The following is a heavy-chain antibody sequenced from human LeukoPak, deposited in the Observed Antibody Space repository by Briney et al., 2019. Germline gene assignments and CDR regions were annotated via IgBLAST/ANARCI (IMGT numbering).Heavy chain of an antibody. D-gene: IGHD2-2*01. Sequence: GGSLRLSCAASGCTFSSYWMSCFRQAPAKGLEWVANIKQDGSEKYYVHSVKSRFTISIDNAKNSLYLEMNSLRAEDTAVYYCARDQHTRYCSSTSCYFDYYYGMDAWGQGTTVTVSS. J-gene: IGHJ6*02. V-gene: IGHV3-7*01. CDR2: IKQDGSEK. CDR1: GCTFSSYW. CDR3: ARDQHTRYCSSTSCYFDYYYGMDA.